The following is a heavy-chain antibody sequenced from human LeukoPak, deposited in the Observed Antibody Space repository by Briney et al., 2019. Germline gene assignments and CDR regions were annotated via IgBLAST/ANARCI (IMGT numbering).Heavy chain of an antibody. D-gene: IGHD3-10*01. CDR2: IISSSSYI. V-gene: IGHV3-21*01. CDR1: GFTFSTYS. J-gene: IGHJ4*02. CDR3: ASWATQNYGSGSYYMFY. Sequence: GGSLRLSCAASGFTFSTYSMNWVRQAPGKGLEWVSSIISSSSYIYYADSVKGRFTISRDNAKNSLYLQMNSLRAEDTAVYYCASWATQNYGSGSYYMFYWGQGTLVTVSS.